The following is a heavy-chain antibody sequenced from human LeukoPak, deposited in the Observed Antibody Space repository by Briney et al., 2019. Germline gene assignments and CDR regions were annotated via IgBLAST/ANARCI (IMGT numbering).Heavy chain of an antibody. CDR3: AKDTLPGYTKPLYGMDV. CDR1: GFTFSSYA. V-gene: IGHV3-23*01. J-gene: IGHJ6*02. CDR2: ISGSGGST. D-gene: IGHD6-13*01. Sequence: GGSLRLSCAASGFTFSSYAMSWVRQAPGKGLEWVSAISGSGGSTYYADSVKGRFTISRDNSKNTLYLQMNSLRAEDTAVYYCAKDTLPGYTKPLYGMDVWGQGTTVTVSS.